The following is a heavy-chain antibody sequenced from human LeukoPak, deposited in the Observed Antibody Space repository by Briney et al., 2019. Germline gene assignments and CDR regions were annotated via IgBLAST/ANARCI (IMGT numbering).Heavy chain of an antibody. V-gene: IGHV4-34*01. J-gene: IGHJ6*03. Sequence: SKTLSLTCAVYGGSFNGYYWSWIRQPPGKGLEWIGEINHSGSTNYNPSLKSRVTISVDMSNNQFSLKLSSVTAADTAVYYCVRGNYCSGGSCYHYYYYMDVWGKGTTVTVSS. CDR3: VRGNYCSGGSCYHYYYYMDV. CDR1: GGSFNGYY. D-gene: IGHD2-15*01. CDR2: INHSGST.